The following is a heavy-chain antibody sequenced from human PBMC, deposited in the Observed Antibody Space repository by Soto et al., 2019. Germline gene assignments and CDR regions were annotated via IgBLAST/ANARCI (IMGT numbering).Heavy chain of an antibody. CDR3: AESIAALHGMDV. V-gene: IGHV4-59*06. D-gene: IGHD6-6*01. CDR2: IYYSGST. J-gene: IGHJ6*02. Sequence: SCKASGGPFSSYSISWVRQAPGQGLEWIGYIYYSGSTYYNPSLKSRVTISVDTSKNQFSLKLSSVTAADTAVYYCAESIAALHGMDVWGQGTKVTVSS. CDR1: GGPFSSYSI.